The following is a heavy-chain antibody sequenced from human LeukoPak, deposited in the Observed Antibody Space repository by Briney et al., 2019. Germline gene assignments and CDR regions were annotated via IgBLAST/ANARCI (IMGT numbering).Heavy chain of an antibody. D-gene: IGHD2-2*01. CDR2: IYTSGST. J-gene: IGHJ6*02. CDR3: ARERYCSSTSCYLSGDYYYGMDV. Sequence: SETLSLTCTVSGGSTSSYYWSWIRQPAGKGLGWIGRIYTSGSTNYNPSLKSRVTMSVDTSKNQFSLKLSSVTAADTAVYYCARERYCSSTSCYLSGDYYYGMDVWGQGTTVTVSS. V-gene: IGHV4-4*07. CDR1: GGSTSSYY.